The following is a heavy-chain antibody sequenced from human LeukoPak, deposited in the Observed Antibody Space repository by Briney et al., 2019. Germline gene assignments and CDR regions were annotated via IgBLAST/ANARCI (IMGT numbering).Heavy chain of an antibody. CDR1: GGSFSGYY. Sequence: PSETLSLTCAVYGGSFSGYYWSWIRQPPGKGLEWIGEINHSGSTNYNPSLKSRVTISVDTSKNQFSLKLSSVTAADTAVYYCARGAGYSSGWYRSHDAFDIWGQGTMVTVSS. CDR2: INHSGST. J-gene: IGHJ3*02. D-gene: IGHD6-19*01. V-gene: IGHV4-34*01. CDR3: ARGAGYSSGWYRSHDAFDI.